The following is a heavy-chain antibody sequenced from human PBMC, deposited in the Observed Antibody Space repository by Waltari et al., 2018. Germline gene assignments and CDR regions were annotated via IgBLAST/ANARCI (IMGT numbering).Heavy chain of an antibody. V-gene: IGHV3-48*04. CDR1: GFTFSSYS. Sequence: EVQLVESGGGLVQPGGYLRLSCAASGFTFSSYSMNWVRQAPGKGLEWVSYISSSSSTIYYADSVKGRFTISRDNAKNSLYLQMNSLRAEDTAVYYCARELGIAGVDYWGQGTLVTVSS. CDR2: ISSSSSTI. CDR3: ARELGIAGVDY. J-gene: IGHJ4*02. D-gene: IGHD6-13*01.